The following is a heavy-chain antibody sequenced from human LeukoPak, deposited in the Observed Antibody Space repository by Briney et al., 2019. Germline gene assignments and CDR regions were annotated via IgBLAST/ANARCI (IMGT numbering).Heavy chain of an antibody. V-gene: IGHV5-51*01. CDR2: IYPTDSDT. J-gene: IGHJ4*01. CDR1: GYSFTSYW. CDR3: ARQIISVAGRADY. Sequence: GESLKISCQGSGYSFTSYWIGWVRQMPGKGLEWMGIIYPTDSDTRYSPSFQGQATISADKSISTAYLQWNSLKASDTAMYYCARQIISVAGRADYWGQGTLVTVSS. D-gene: IGHD6-19*01.